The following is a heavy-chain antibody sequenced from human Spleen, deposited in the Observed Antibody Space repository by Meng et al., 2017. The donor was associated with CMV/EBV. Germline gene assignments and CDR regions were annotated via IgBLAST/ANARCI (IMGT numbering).Heavy chain of an antibody. D-gene: IGHD6-13*01. Sequence: GSLRLSCTVSGGSISSYYWSWIRQPPGKGLEWIGYIYYSGSTNYNPSLKTRVTISVDTSKNQFSLKLRSVTAADTAVYYCARVGAAGLAYWGQGTLVTVSS. J-gene: IGHJ4*02. CDR1: GGSISSYY. CDR3: ARVGAAGLAY. CDR2: IYYSGST. V-gene: IGHV4-59*12.